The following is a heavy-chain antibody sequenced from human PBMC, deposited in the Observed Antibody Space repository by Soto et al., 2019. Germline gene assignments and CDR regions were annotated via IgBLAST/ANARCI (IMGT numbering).Heavy chain of an antibody. J-gene: IGHJ5*02. CDR3: ARHEGWTGPDQ. CDR1: GASIGSGGG. CDR2: IFHDGNT. D-gene: IGHD2-8*02. Sequence: PSETLSLTCAVSGASIGSGGGWRWGRQPPGKGLERIAEIFHDGNTNYSPSLKSRVTISVDKSQNQFSLNVYSVTAADTAVYYCARHEGWTGPDQWGQGTLVTVSS. V-gene: IGHV4-4*02.